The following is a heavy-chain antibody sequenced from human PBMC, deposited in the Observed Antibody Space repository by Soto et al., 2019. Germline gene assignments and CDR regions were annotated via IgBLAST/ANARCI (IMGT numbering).Heavy chain of an antibody. Sequence: QVQLVESGGGVVQPGRSLRLSCAASGFTFSSYAMHWVRQAPGKGLEWVAVILSDGSNKWYVDSVKGRFTISRDNSKNTLYLQMNSLRAEDTAVYYCARDVCQGDVGGQGTTVTVSS. CDR1: GFTFSSYA. CDR3: ARDVCQGDV. V-gene: IGHV3-30-3*01. CDR2: ILSDGSNK. J-gene: IGHJ6*02.